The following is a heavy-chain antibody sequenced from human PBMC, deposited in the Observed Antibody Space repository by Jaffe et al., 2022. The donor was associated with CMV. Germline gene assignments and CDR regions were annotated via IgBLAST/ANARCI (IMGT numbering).Heavy chain of an antibody. CDR3: ARDNEGGQQLVHHDAFDI. D-gene: IGHD6-13*01. Sequence: EVQLVESGGGLVQPGGSLRLSCAASGFTFSSYEMNWVRQAPGKGLEWVSYISSSGSTIYYADSVKGRFTISRDNAKNSLYLQMNSLRAEDTAVYYCARDNEGGQQLVHHDAFDIWGQGTMVTVSS. CDR1: GFTFSSYE. CDR2: ISSSGSTI. J-gene: IGHJ3*02. V-gene: IGHV3-48*03.